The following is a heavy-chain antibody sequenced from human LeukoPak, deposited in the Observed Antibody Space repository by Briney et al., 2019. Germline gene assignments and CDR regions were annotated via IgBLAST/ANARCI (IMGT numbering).Heavy chain of an antibody. CDR3: ARHQNYRNGLDY. Sequence: PGGSLRLSCAASGFTFSSYAMHWVRQAPGKGLEWVAVISYDGSNKYYADSVKGRFTISRDNSKNTLYLQMNSLRAEDTAVYYCARHQNYRNGLDYWGQGTLVTVSS. J-gene: IGHJ4*02. CDR2: ISYDGSNK. CDR1: GFTFSSYA. D-gene: IGHD5-24*01. V-gene: IGHV3-30*04.